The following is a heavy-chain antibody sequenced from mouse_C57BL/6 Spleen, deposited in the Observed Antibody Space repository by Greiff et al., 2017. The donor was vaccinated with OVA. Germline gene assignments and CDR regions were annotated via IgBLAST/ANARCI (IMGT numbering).Heavy chain of an antibody. CDR1: GFTFSNYW. Sequence: EVTLVEPGGGLVQPGGSMKLSCVASGFTFSNYWMNWVRQSPEKGLEWVAQIRLKSDNYATHYAESVKGRFTTSRDESKSSGYLQMNNLRSEDTGSYYCTSSPYYCDYWGKGTTLTVSS. CDR2: IRLKSDNYAT. CDR3: TSSPYYCDY. J-gene: IGHJ2*01. D-gene: IGHD1-1*01. V-gene: IGHV6-3*01.